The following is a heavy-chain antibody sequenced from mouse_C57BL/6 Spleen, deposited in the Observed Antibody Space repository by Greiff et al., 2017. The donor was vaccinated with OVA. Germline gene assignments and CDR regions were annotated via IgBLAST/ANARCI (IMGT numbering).Heavy chain of an antibody. D-gene: IGHD3-2*02. V-gene: IGHV1-82*01. CDR1: GYAFSSSW. CDR2: IYPGDGDT. CDR3: AREAQAGAMDY. Sequence: QVQLQQSGPELVKPGASVKISCKASGYAFSSSWMNWVKQRPGKGLEWIGRIYPGDGDTNYNGKFKGKATLTADKSSSTAYMQLSSLTSEDSAVYFCAREAQAGAMDYWGQGTSVTVSS. J-gene: IGHJ4*01.